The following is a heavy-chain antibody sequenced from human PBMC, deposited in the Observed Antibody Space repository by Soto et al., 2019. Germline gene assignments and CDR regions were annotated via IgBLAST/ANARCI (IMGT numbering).Heavy chain of an antibody. CDR1: DETISTGAYS. CDR2: TYHSGNP. CDR3: ARSVDP. Sequence: SQTMSLTSAVSDETISTGAYSWAGIRQPPGKPLEWIGHTYHSGNPYYNPSLKSRVTMSVDTSKNQFSLKLSSMTDADTALYYCARSVDPWGQGTLVTVSS. J-gene: IGHJ5*02. V-gene: IGHV4-30-2*05.